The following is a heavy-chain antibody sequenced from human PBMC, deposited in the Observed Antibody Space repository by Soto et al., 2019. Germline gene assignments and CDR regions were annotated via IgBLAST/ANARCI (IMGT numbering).Heavy chain of an antibody. CDR1: GGSISSYY. CDR2: IYYSGST. V-gene: IGHV4-59*01. D-gene: IGHD4-17*01. Sequence: SETLSLTCTVAGGSISSYYCIWIRQPPGKGLEWIGYIYYSGSTNYNPSLKSRVTISVDTSKNQFSLKLSSVTAADTAVYYCARDLVADYGGNGFDYWGQGTLVTVSS. J-gene: IGHJ4*02. CDR3: ARDLVADYGGNGFDY.